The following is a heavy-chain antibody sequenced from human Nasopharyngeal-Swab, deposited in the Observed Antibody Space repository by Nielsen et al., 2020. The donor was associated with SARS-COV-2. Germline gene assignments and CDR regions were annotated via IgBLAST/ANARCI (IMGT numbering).Heavy chain of an antibody. J-gene: IGHJ3*02. CDR2: LNGGNSNK. D-gene: IGHD3-16*02. CDR3: ARGDDYVWGSFRNDALDM. CDR1: GYSFTRYS. V-gene: IGHV1-3*01. Sequence: AAVKVSCKASGYSFTRYSLHWVRQAPGQRREGMAGLNGGNSNKEYSQKFLGRVTITRDTPASTAYMDLDSLTSEDTAVYYCARGDDYVWGSFRNDALDMWGQGTMVTVS.